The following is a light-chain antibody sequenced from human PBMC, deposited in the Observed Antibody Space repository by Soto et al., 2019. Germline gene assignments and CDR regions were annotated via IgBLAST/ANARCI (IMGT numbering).Light chain of an antibody. V-gene: IGKV3-15*01. CDR2: AAS. Sequence: EIVMTQSPATLSVSPGERATLSCRASQSVRSTLAWYQQNPGQAPRLLIYAASTRATGIPARFSGSGSGTEFTLTISSLQSEDFAVYFCQQYSNWPTFGQGTRLEIK. CDR1: QSVRST. CDR3: QQYSNWPT. J-gene: IGKJ5*01.